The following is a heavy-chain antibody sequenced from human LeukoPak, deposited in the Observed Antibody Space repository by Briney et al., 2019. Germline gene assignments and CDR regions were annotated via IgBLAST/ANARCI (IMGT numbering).Heavy chain of an antibody. V-gene: IGHV3-20*04. D-gene: IGHD3-16*01. J-gene: IGHJ6*03. CDR2: LSWNGGET. CDR1: GFTFHNHG. CDR3: ARRAYPYHYYMDV. Sequence: PGGSLRLSCAASGFTFHNHGMSWVRQAPGKGLEWVSSLSWNGGETRYSDFVKGRFTIFRDNAKNSLYLQMDSLGAEDTALYYCARRAYPYHYYMDVWGKGATVTVSS.